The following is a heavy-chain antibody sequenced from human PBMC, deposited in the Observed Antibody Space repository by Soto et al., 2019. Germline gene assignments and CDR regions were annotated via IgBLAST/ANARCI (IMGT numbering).Heavy chain of an antibody. CDR1: GYTFTDYH. CDR3: ARYHSFDGSIYHYYFDF. CDR2: INAIIGGA. Sequence: GASVKVSFKASGYTFTDYHIHWVRQAPGQGLEFMGWINAIIGGAGSAQQFHGRVSVTRDTSISTVYMDLTSVTAADTAVYYCARYHSFDGSIYHYYFDFWGQGTLVTVSS. D-gene: IGHD3-3*02. J-gene: IGHJ4*02. V-gene: IGHV1-2*02.